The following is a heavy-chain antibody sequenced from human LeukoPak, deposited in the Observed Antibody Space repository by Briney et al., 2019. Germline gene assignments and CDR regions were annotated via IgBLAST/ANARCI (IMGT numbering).Heavy chain of an antibody. V-gene: IGHV5-51*01. J-gene: IGHJ3*02. CDR2: IYPGDSDT. D-gene: IGHD3-10*01. CDR1: GYSFNTYW. CDR3: ASPVLLWSWNAFDI. Sequence: GESLKISCKGSGYSFNTYWIGWVRQMPGKGLEWMGIIYPGDSDTKYSPSFQGQVTISADKSISTAYLQWSSLKASDTAMYYCASPVLLWSWNAFDIWGQGTMVTVSS.